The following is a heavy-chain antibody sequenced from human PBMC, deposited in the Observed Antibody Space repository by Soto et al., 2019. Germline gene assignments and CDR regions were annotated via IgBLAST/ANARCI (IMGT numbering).Heavy chain of an antibody. CDR3: ARASSGWYLNAFDI. Sequence: SETLSLTCAVYGGSFSGYYWSWSRQPPGKGLEWIGEINHSGSTNYNPSLKSRVTISVDTSKNQFSLKLSSVTAADTAVYYCARASSGWYLNAFDIWGQGTMVTVSS. CDR2: INHSGST. D-gene: IGHD6-19*01. CDR1: GGSFSGYY. J-gene: IGHJ3*02. V-gene: IGHV4-34*01.